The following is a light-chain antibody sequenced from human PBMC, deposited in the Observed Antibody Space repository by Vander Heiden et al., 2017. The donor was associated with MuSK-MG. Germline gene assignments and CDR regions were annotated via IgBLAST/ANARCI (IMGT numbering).Light chain of an antibody. Sequence: DIVMTQSPDSLAVSLGERATINCKASQSVLYSPNNKNYLAWYQQKPRQPTKLLVYWASTRESGVPDRFSGSGSGTHFTLTVSSLQAEDVAVYYCQQYYSTPYTFGQGTKLEIK. CDR3: QQYYSTPYT. CDR1: QSVLYSPNNKNY. V-gene: IGKV4-1*01. J-gene: IGKJ2*01. CDR2: WAS.